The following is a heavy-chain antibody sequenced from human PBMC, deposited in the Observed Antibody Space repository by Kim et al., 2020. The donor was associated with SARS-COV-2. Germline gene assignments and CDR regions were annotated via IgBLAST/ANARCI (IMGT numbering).Heavy chain of an antibody. V-gene: IGHV3-23*03. Sequence: GGSLRLSCAASGFTFSTYAMSWVHQAPGKGLEWVSVIYSGGSSTYYADSVKGRFTISRDNSKNTLYLQMDSLRAEDTAVYYCAKVVSFREWVLLVWVGYGMGGWGQGNTVTVSS. J-gene: IGHJ6*02. CDR3: AKVVSFREWVLLVWVGYGMGG. CDR1: GFTFSTYA. D-gene: IGHD1-26*01. CDR2: IYSGGSST.